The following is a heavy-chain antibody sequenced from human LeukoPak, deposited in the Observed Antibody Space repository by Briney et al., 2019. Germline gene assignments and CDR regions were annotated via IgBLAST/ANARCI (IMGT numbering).Heavy chain of an antibody. D-gene: IGHD2-15*01. V-gene: IGHV1-46*01. CDR2: INPSGGST. Sequence: GASVKVSCKASGYTFTSYYMHWVRQAPGQGLEWMGIINPSGGSTSYAQKFQGRVTMTRDTSTSTVYMELSSLRSEDTAVYYCARDTGPAVVVVAADSMEFDPWGQGTLVTVSS. J-gene: IGHJ5*02. CDR1: GYTFTSYY. CDR3: ARDTGPAVVVVAADSMEFDP.